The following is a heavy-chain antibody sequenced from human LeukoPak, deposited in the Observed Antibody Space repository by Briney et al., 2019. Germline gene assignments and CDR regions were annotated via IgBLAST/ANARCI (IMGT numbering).Heavy chain of an antibody. CDR2: ISYDGSNK. J-gene: IGHJ4*02. V-gene: IGHV3-30*03. Sequence: GGSLRLSCAASGFTFSSYGMHWVRQAPGKGLEWVAVISYDGSNKYYADSVKGRFTISRDNSKNTLYLQMNSLRAEDTAVYYCARLWVIHLDYWGQGTLVTVSS. CDR3: ARLWVIHLDY. D-gene: IGHD2-21*01. CDR1: GFTFSSYG.